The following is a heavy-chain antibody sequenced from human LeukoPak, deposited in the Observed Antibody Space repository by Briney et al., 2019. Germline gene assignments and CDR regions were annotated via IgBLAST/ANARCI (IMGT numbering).Heavy chain of an antibody. CDR1: GCSLSTTGAG. CDR3: AHRTGAPSYFDY. D-gene: IGHD1-26*01. V-gene: IGHV2-5*02. CDR2: IYWDDDK. Sequence: SGPTLVNPTQTLTLTCTFSGCSLSTTGAGVGWIRQPQGKALEWLALIYWDDDKRYSPSLKNRLTIPKDTSNNQVVLTMTNMDPVDTATYYCAHRTGAPSYFDYWGQGTLVTVSS. J-gene: IGHJ4*02.